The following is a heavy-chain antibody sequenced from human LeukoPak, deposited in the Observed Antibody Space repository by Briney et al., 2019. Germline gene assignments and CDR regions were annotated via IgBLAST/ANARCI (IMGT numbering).Heavy chain of an antibody. CDR1: GFAFSSYG. Sequence: GGSLRLSCAASGFAFSSYGVHWVRQAPGKGLEWVAVISYDGSNKYYADSVKGRFTISRDNSKNTLYLQMNSLRAEDTAVYYCAKDWDSSGWYYFDYWGQGTLITVSS. CDR3: AKDWDSSGWYYFDY. CDR2: ISYDGSNK. V-gene: IGHV3-30*18. D-gene: IGHD6-19*01. J-gene: IGHJ4*02.